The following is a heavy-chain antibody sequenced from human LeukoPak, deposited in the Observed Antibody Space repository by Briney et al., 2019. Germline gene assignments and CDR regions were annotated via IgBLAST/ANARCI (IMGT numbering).Heavy chain of an antibody. D-gene: IGHD2-15*01. V-gene: IGHV3-23*01. CDR2: ISGSGGST. CDR1: GFTVSSYG. CDR3: AKNVAALFGEVDY. J-gene: IGHJ4*02. Sequence: GGSLRLSCAASGFTVSSYGMSWVRQAPGKGLEWVSAISGSGGSTYYADSVKGRFTISRDNSKNTLYLQMNSLRAEDTAVYYCAKNVAALFGEVDYWGQGTLVTVSS.